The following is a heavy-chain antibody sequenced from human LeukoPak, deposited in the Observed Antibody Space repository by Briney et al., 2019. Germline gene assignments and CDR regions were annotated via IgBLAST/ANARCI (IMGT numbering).Heavy chain of an antibody. CDR3: VIWGDYDVLTGYYVPDY. CDR1: GFTFSNYA. CDR2: ITGSGTNR. J-gene: IGHJ4*02. D-gene: IGHD3-9*01. V-gene: IGHV3-23*01. Sequence: PGASLRLSCVASGFTFSNYAMSWVRQAPGKGLEWVSAITGSGTNRYYADSLKGRFTTSRGNSKNTVFLQMNSLRHEDTAIYYCVIWGDYDVLTGYYVPDYWGQGTLVTVAS.